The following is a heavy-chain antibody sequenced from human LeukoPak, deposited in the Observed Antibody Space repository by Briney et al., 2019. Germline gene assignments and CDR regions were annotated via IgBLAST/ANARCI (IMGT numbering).Heavy chain of an antibody. D-gene: IGHD2-21*02. V-gene: IGHV3-30*18. Sequence: PGGSLRLSCAASGFTFSSYGMHWVRQAPGKGLDWVAVISYHGSDKYYADSVKGRFTISRDNSKNTLYLQMNSLRAEDTAVYYCAKGPPNYFVLVTAIAVFDYWGLGTLVTVSS. CDR1: GFTFSSYG. CDR3: AKGPPNYFVLVTAIAVFDY. J-gene: IGHJ4*02. CDR2: ISYHGSDK.